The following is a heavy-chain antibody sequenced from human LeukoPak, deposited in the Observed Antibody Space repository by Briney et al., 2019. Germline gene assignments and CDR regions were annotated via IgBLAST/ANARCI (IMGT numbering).Heavy chain of an antibody. Sequence: GGSLRLSCAASGFAFSSYSMNWVRQAPGKGLEWVSSISSSSSYIYYADSVKGRFTISRDNAKNSLYLQMNSLRAEDTAVYYCARPVGPQEIYCGSTSCYNLGWGQGTLVTVSS. CDR2: ISSSSSYI. D-gene: IGHD2-2*02. V-gene: IGHV3-21*01. CDR1: GFAFSSYS. CDR3: ARPVGPQEIYCGSTSCYNLG. J-gene: IGHJ4*02.